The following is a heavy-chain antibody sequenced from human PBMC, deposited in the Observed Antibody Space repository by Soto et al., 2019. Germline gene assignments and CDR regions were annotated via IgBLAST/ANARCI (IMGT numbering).Heavy chain of an antibody. CDR3: AREDIVVVPAAMPYYYGMDV. CDR1: GGTFSSYA. D-gene: IGHD2-2*01. Sequence: QVQLVQSGAEVKKPGSSVKVSCKASGGTFSSYAISWVRQAPGQGLEWMGGIIPIFGTANYAQKFQSRVTITADESTSTAYMELSSLRSEDTAVYYCAREDIVVVPAAMPYYYGMDVWGQGTTVTVSS. J-gene: IGHJ6*02. V-gene: IGHV1-69*01. CDR2: IIPIFGTA.